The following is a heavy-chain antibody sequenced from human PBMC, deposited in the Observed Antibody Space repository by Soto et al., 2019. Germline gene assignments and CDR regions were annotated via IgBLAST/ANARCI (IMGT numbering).Heavy chain of an antibody. CDR2: IYYSGST. D-gene: IGHD6-13*01. V-gene: IGHV4-59*01. J-gene: IGHJ4*02. CDR1: GGSISSYY. CDR3: ARGVFRWIVDEGYSSSWYTFDY. Sequence: QVQLQESGPGLVKPSETLSLTCTVSGGSISSYYWSWIRQPPGKGLEWIGYIYYSGSTNYNPSLKSRVTISVDTSKNQFSLKLSSVTAADTAVYYCARGVFRWIVDEGYSSSWYTFDYWGQGTLVTVSS.